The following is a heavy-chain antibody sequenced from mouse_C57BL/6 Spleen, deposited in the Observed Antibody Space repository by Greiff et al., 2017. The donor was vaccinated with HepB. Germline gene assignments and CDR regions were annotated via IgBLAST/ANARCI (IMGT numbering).Heavy chain of an antibody. Sequence: VQLQQSGPELVKPGASVKISCKASGYTFTDYYMNWVKQSHGKSLEWIGDINPNNGGTSYNQKFKGKATLTVDKSSSTAYMELRSLTSEDSAVYYCARISNYFDYWGQGTTLTVSS. CDR2: INPNNGGT. CDR3: ARISNYFDY. V-gene: IGHV1-26*01. CDR1: GYTFTDYY. J-gene: IGHJ2*01.